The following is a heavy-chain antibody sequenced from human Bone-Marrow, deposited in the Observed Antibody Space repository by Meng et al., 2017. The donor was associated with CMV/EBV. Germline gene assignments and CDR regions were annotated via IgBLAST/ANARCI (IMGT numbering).Heavy chain of an antibody. V-gene: IGHV1-2*02. CDR3: AKDGAFCGGDCYFE. Sequence: ASVKVSCKASGYTFTTYGVTWVRQAPGQGLEWMGWINPNSGDTKYAQRFQGRVSMTRDASISTIYMELSSLTSDDTAVYYCAKDGAFCGGDCYFEWGQGTLVTVSS. D-gene: IGHD2-21*01. CDR1: GYTFTTYG. CDR2: INPNSGDT. J-gene: IGHJ4*02.